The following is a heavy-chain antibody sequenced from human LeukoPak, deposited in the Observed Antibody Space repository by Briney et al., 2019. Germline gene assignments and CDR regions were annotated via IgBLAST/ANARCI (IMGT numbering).Heavy chain of an antibody. J-gene: IGHJ3*02. Sequence: PGGSLRLSCAASGFTFSSYSMNWVRQAPGKGLEWVSSISSSSGYIYYADSVKGRFTISRDNAKNSLYLQMNSLRAEDTAVYYCASWFGGLFDAFDIWGQGTMVTVSS. CDR1: GFTFSSYS. CDR2: ISSSSGYI. D-gene: IGHD3-10*01. V-gene: IGHV3-21*04. CDR3: ASWFGGLFDAFDI.